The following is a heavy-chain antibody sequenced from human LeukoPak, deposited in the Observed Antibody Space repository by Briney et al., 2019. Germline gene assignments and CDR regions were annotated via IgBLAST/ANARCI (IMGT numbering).Heavy chain of an antibody. Sequence: PGGSLRLSCAASGFTFSSYWMHWVRQAPGKGLVWVSRINSDGSSTSYADSVKGRFTISRDNAKNTLYLQMDSLRAEDTAVYYCARDRRTVGAIPFDYWGQGTLVTVSS. V-gene: IGHV3-74*01. J-gene: IGHJ4*02. CDR3: ARDRRTVGAIPFDY. CDR2: INSDGSST. CDR1: GFTFSSYW. D-gene: IGHD1-26*01.